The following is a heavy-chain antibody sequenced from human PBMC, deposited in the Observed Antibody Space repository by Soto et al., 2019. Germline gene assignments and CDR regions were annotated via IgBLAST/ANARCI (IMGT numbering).Heavy chain of an antibody. V-gene: IGHV4-4*02. CDR1: GGSISPSNW. CDR2: IYHSGST. CDR3: AHRPIVGAAI. J-gene: IGHJ4*02. D-gene: IGHD1-26*01. Sequence: QVQLQESGPGLVKPSGTLSLTCGVFGGSISPSNWWTWVRQPPGKGLEWIGEIYHSGSTNYNSSLMSRVTISLDKVNNQFSLKLTSVTAADTAVYYCAHRPIVGAAIWGQGTLVTVSS.